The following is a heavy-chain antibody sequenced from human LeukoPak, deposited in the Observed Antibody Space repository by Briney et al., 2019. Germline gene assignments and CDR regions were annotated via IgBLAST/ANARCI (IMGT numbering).Heavy chain of an antibody. CDR1: DGSFSGYY. J-gene: IGHJ4*02. CDR3: AIDYYDSSGYYSK. V-gene: IGHV4-34*01. CDR2: INHSGST. D-gene: IGHD3-22*01. Sequence: SETLSLTCAVYDGSFSGYYWSWIRQPPGKGLEWIGEINHSGSTKYNPSLKSRVTISIDTPKKQVSLKLSSVTAADTAMYYCAIDYYDSSGYYSKWGQGTLVTVSS.